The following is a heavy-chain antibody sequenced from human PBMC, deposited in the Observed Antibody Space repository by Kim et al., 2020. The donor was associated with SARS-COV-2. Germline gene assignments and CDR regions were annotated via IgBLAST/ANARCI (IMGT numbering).Heavy chain of an antibody. CDR2: IYYSGST. J-gene: IGHJ4*02. CDR3: ASFLYYDILTGYYGY. CDR1: GGSISSYY. D-gene: IGHD3-9*01. V-gene: IGHV4-59*08. Sequence: SETLSLTCTVSGGSISSYYWSWIRQPPGKGLEWIGYIYYSGSTNYNPSLKSRVTISVDTSKNQFSLKLSSVTAADTAVYYCASFLYYDILTGYYGYWGQGTLVTVSS.